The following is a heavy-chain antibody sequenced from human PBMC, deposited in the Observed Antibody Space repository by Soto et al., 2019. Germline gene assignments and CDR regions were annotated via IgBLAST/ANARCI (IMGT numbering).Heavy chain of an antibody. CDR2: VSTYSPKT. CDR1: GYTFASYG. D-gene: IGHD5-12*01. Sequence: ASVKVSCKASGYTFASYGISWLRQAPGQGLEWLGWVSTYSPKTVYAQKFQGRVTMTTDTSTTTAYMELTSLTSNDTAVYYCARNWSEEMNISPDSWGPGPLVTSPQ. V-gene: IGHV1-18*01. CDR3: ARNWSEEMNISPDS. J-gene: IGHJ4*02.